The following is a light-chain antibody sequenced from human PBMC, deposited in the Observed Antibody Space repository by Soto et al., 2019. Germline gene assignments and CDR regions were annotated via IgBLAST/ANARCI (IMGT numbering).Light chain of an antibody. J-gene: IGLJ1*01. V-gene: IGLV1-51*01. CDR2: DRS. Sequence: QSVLTQPPSVSAAPGQKVTISCSGSNSNIGNNYVSWYQQLPGTAPKLLIYDRSNRPSGIPDRFSGSKSGTSATLDITGLQTGDEADYYCGTWDSSPNAYVFGTGTKLTVL. CDR3: GTWDSSPNAYV. CDR1: NSNIGNNY.